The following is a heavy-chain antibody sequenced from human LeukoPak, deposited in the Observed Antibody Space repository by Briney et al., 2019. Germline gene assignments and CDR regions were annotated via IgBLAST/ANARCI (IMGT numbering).Heavy chain of an antibody. J-gene: IGHJ4*02. CDR1: GGSFSGYY. CDR3: ARGGARYCSSTSCPLLDY. CDR2: INHSGST. Sequence: SETLSLTCAVYGGSFSGYYWSWIRQPPGKGLEWIGEINHSGSTSYNPSLKSRVTISVDTSKNQFSLKLSSVTAADTAVYYCARGGARYCSSTSCPLLDYWGQGTLVTVSS. V-gene: IGHV4-34*01. D-gene: IGHD2-2*01.